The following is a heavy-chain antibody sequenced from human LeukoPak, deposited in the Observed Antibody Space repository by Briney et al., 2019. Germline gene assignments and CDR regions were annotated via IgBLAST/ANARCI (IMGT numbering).Heavy chain of an antibody. J-gene: IGHJ3*02. Sequence: ASVKVPCKASGYTFTSYYMHWVRRAPGQGLEWMGIINPSGGSTSYAQKFQGRVTMTRDTSTSTVYMELSSLRSEDTAVYYCAGPLIYDILTGYQDAFDIWGQGTMVTVSS. CDR1: GYTFTSYY. CDR2: INPSGGST. V-gene: IGHV1-46*01. CDR3: AGPLIYDILTGYQDAFDI. D-gene: IGHD3-9*01.